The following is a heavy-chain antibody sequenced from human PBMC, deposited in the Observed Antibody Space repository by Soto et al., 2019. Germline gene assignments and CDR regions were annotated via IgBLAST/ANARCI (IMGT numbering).Heavy chain of an antibody. CDR3: ARCYCTVGSCYTCWHFDL. V-gene: IGHV1-18*01. CDR1: GYTFADYG. CDR2: IGPYNGNT. D-gene: IGHD2-15*01. J-gene: IGHJ2*01. Sequence: QAQLVQSGAEVKKPGASVKVSCQAGGYTFADYGISWVRQAPGQGLEWEGWIGPYNGNTNYAQNLQDIVTMTTDTSTNAAYMELRSLRSDDTALYYCARCYCTVGSCYTCWHFDLWGRGTLLTVSS.